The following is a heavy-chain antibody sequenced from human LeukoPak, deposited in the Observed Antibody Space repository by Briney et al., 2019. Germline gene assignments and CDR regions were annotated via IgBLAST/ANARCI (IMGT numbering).Heavy chain of an antibody. Sequence: ASVKVSCKASGYTFTSYGINWVRQAPGQGLEWMGWISAYNGNTNYAQKLQGRVTMTTDTSTSTAYMELRSLRSADTAVYYCARGYVGLGPKLNAFDIWGQGTMVTVSS. CDR2: ISAYNGNT. V-gene: IGHV1-18*01. J-gene: IGHJ3*02. D-gene: IGHD1-1*01. CDR1: GYTFTSYG. CDR3: ARGYVGLGPKLNAFDI.